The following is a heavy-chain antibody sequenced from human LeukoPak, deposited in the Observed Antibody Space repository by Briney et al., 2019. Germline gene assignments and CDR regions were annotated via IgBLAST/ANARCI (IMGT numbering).Heavy chain of an antibody. V-gene: IGHV1-46*01. J-gene: IGHJ4*02. CDR1: GYTFTSYY. CDR2: INPSGGST. Sequence: ASVKVSCKASGYTFTSYYMHWVRQAPGQGLEWMGIINPSGGSTSYAQKFQGRVTMTRDMSTSTVYMELSSLRSEDMAVYYCAQDSSSLGSFDYWGQGTLVTVSS. D-gene: IGHD6-6*01. CDR3: AQDSSSLGSFDY.